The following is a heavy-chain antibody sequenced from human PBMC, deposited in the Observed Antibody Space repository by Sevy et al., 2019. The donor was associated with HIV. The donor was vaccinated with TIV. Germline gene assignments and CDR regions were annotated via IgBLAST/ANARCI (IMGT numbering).Heavy chain of an antibody. V-gene: IGHV1-2*02. CDR1: GYTFTDYF. J-gene: IGHJ4*02. D-gene: IGHD5-18*01. CDR3: ASPGGYRYGSLLDN. Sequence: ASVKVSCKASGYTFTDYFMHWVRQAPGQGLEWMGWINPNSGDTKYAQTFQGRVTVTRDTSIRTAYMELSSLRFDDTAVYYCASPGGYRYGSLLDNWGQGTLVTVSS. CDR2: INPNSGDT.